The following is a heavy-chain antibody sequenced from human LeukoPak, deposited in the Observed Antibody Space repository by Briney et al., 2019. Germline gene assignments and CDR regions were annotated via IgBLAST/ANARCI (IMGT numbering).Heavy chain of an antibody. CDR3: AVWIQLWAYFDY. V-gene: IGHV3-23*01. CDR2: FGHNGGIT. Sequence: PGGSLRLSCAASGFTFNYYGLSWVRQAPGKGLEWVSGFGHNGGITYSNSVKGRFTISRDNSKNTLYLQMNSLRAEDTAVYYCAVWIQLWAYFDYWGQGTLVTVSS. D-gene: IGHD5-18*01. CDR1: GFTFNYYG. J-gene: IGHJ4*02.